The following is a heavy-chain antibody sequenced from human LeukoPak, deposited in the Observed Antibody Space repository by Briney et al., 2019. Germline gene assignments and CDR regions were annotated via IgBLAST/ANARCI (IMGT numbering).Heavy chain of an antibody. CDR2: IYTTGAT. CDR3: ARQGYTASYYFLDY. CDR1: GGCIGSYF. V-gene: IGHV4-4*07. J-gene: IGHJ4*02. Sequence: PSETRSRTCTGSGGCIGSYFGCWFRQLACEGLGSIRRIYTTGATFYNPSLKTRLTMSIETSKNQFSLRLTSVVAADTAVYYCARQGYTASYYFLDYWSQGTLVTVSS. D-gene: IGHD1-26*01.